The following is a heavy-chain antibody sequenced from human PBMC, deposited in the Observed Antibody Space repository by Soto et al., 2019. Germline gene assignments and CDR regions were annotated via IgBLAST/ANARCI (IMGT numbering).Heavy chain of an antibody. D-gene: IGHD1-26*01. CDR1: GYTFTGYY. J-gene: IGHJ4*02. CDR3: ATGPPGWEPRALDY. Sequence: ASVKVSCKASGYTFTGYYMHWVRQAPGQGLEWMGWMNPNSGNTGYAQKFQGRVTMTRNTSISTAYMELSSLRSEDTAVYYCATGPPGWEPRALDYWGQGTLVTVSS. CDR2: MNPNSGNT. V-gene: IGHV1-8*02.